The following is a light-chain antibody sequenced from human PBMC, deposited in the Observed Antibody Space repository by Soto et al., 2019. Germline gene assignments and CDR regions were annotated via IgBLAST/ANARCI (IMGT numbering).Light chain of an antibody. J-gene: IGLJ1*01. Sequence: QSVLTQPASVSGSPGQSITISCTGTSSDVGGYNYVSWYQHHPGKAPKLIIFDVSNRPSGISNRFSGSKSGNTASLTISGLPAEDEADYYCISYTSSSPYVFGTGTKVTVL. CDR1: SSDVGGYNY. CDR3: ISYTSSSPYV. CDR2: DVS. V-gene: IGLV2-14*03.